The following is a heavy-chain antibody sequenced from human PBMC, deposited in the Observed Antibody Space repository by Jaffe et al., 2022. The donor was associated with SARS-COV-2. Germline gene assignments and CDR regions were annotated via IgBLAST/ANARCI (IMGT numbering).Heavy chain of an antibody. D-gene: IGHD2-8*02. CDR1: GFTFSNYA. CDR2: ITNSGGAT. Sequence: LVESGGAVVQPGGSLRLSCAASGFTFSNYAMNWVRQSPRKGLEWVSVITNSGGATYYADSAKGRFTISRDNSKNTLYLQMTSLRDEDAAIYYCAKAPERFCPGGSCIFDLWGQGTQVSVSS. V-gene: IGHV3-23*04. CDR3: AKAPERFCPGGSCIFDL. J-gene: IGHJ4*02.